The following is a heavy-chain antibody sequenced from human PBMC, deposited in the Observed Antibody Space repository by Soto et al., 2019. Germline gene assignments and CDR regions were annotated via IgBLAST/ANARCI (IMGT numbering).Heavy chain of an antibody. CDR2: INAGNGNT. J-gene: IGHJ4*02. D-gene: IGHD1-26*01. CDR1: GYTFTSYA. CDR3: ARDRRSGSKAFFDY. Sequence: ASVRVSCKASGYTFTSYAMHWVRQAPGQRLEWMGWINAGNGNTKYSQKFQGRVTITRDTSASTAYMELSSLRSEDTAVYYCARDRRSGSKAFFDYWGQGTLVTVAS. V-gene: IGHV1-3*01.